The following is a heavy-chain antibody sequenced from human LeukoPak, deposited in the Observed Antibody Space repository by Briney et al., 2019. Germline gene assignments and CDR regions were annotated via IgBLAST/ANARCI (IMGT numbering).Heavy chain of an antibody. D-gene: IGHD3-22*01. J-gene: IGHJ3*02. CDR1: GFTFSDYY. Sequence: GGSLRLSCEASGFTFSDYYMSWIRQAPGKGLEWVSYISSSGSTIYYADSVKGRFTISRDNAKNSLYLQMNSLRAEDTAVYYCARDRATMTLGGDDAFDIWGQGTMVTVSS. CDR3: ARDRATMTLGGDDAFDI. CDR2: ISSSGSTI. V-gene: IGHV3-11*01.